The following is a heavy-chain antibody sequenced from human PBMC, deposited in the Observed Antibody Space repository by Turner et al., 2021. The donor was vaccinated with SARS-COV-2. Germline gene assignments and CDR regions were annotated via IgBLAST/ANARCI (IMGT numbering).Heavy chain of an antibody. Sequence: QVVLQESGPGLVEPSETLSLTCTVSGGPISGYYWSWLRQPAGKELQWIGQVYSSGSTTDNPALQTRLSMSVDTSRNEVSLRLTSVTAADTAVYYCAREQYCAGNCYPHFDSWGQGTRVIVSS. V-gene: IGHV4-4*07. CDR3: AREQYCAGNCYPHFDS. D-gene: IGHD2-21*02. CDR1: GGPISGYY. CDR2: VYSSGST. J-gene: IGHJ4*02.